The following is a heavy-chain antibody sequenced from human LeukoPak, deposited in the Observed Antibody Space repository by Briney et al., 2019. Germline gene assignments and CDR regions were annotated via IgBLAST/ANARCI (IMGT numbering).Heavy chain of an antibody. V-gene: IGHV1-2*02. D-gene: IGHD3-10*01. CDR3: ARDPDYYGSGSYYYFDY. Sequence: GASVTVSCKASGYTFTGYYMHWVRQAPGQGLEWMGWINPDSGGTNYAQKFQGRVTMTRDTSISTAYMELSRLRSDDTAVYYCARDPDYYGSGSYYYFDYWGQGTLVTVSP. CDR1: GYTFTGYY. J-gene: IGHJ4*02. CDR2: INPDSGGT.